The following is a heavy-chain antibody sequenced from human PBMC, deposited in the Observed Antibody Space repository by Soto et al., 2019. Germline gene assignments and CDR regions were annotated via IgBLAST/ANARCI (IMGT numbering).Heavy chain of an antibody. CDR1: GFTFSSYS. J-gene: IGHJ5*02. V-gene: IGHV3-21*01. CDR2: ISSSSYI. Sequence: GESLKISCAASGFTFSSYSMNWVRQAPGKGLEWVSSISSSSYIYYADSVKGRFTISRDNAKNSLYLQMNSLRAEDTAVYYCFAPRVNWFDPWGQGTLVTVSS. CDR3: FAPRVNWFDP.